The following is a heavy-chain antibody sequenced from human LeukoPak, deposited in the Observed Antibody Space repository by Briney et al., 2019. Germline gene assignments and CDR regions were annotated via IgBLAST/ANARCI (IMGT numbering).Heavy chain of an antibody. V-gene: IGHV1-46*01. J-gene: IGHJ5*02. Sequence: ASVKVSCKASGYTFTSYYIHWVRQAPGQGLEWMGIINPTTGVTNYAQKFQGRVSMTRDTSASTVYMELNSLRSEDTAVYYCTRDRVVPNAGPRLYNWFDPWGQGTLVTVSS. D-gene: IGHD2-2*01. CDR2: INPTTGVT. CDR3: TRDRVVPNAGPRLYNWFDP. CDR1: GYTFTSYY.